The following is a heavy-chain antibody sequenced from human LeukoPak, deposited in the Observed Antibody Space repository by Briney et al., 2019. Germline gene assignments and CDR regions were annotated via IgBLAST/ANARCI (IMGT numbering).Heavy chain of an antibody. J-gene: IGHJ3*02. CDR1: GFTFSSYG. Sequence: PGRSLRLSCAASGFTFSSYGMHWVRQAPGKGLEWVAVTWYDGSNKYYADPVKGRFTISRDNSMNTLYLQMNSLRAEDTAVYYCARAEAVADAFDIWGQGTMVTVSS. CDR3: ARAEAVADAFDI. CDR2: TWYDGSNK. V-gene: IGHV3-33*01. D-gene: IGHD6-19*01.